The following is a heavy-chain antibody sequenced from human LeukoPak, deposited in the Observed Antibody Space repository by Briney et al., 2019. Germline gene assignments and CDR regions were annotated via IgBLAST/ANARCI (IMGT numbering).Heavy chain of an antibody. Sequence: ASVKVSCKAFGYTFTSNYMHWVRQAPGRGPEWMRVISPSGGSTTYAQKFQGRVTLTRDMSTSTDYLELSSLRSEDTAVYYCARDNSVRDEAWWFNPWGQGTLVTVSS. CDR3: ARDNSVRDEAWWFNP. CDR2: ISPSGGST. J-gene: IGHJ5*02. D-gene: IGHD5-24*01. V-gene: IGHV1-46*01. CDR1: GYTFTSNY.